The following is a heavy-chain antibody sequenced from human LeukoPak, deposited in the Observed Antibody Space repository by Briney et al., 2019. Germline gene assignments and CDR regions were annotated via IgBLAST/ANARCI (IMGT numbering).Heavy chain of an antibody. CDR2: IRQDGSEK. J-gene: IGHJ4*01. CDR3: ARDGTAAGLYFDL. V-gene: IGHV3-7*01. Sequence: GGSLRLSCEVSGFTFTDYWMNWVRQAPGEGPEWVASIRQDGSEKTYVDSVKGRFTISRDNTKNPLSLQLNGLRAEDTAVYYCARDGTAAGLYFDLWGQGTLVTVSS. CDR1: GFTFTDYW. D-gene: IGHD6-13*01.